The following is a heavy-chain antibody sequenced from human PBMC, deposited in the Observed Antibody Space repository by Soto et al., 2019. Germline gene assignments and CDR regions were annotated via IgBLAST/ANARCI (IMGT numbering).Heavy chain of an antibody. V-gene: IGHV3-15*07. J-gene: IGHJ6*02. CDR1: GFTFSNAW. D-gene: IGHD4-4*01. CDR2: IKSKTDGGTT. CDR3: TTSTPLYSNYYYGMDV. Sequence: GGSLRLSCAASGFTFSNAWMNWVRQAPGKGLEWVGRIKSKTDGGTTDYAAPVKGRFTISRDDSKNTLYLQMNSLKTEDTAVYYCTTSTPLYSNYYYGMDVWGQGTTVTVSS.